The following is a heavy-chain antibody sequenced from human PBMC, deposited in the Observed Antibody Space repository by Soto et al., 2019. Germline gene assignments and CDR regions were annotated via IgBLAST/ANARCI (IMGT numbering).Heavy chain of an antibody. V-gene: IGHV4-4*02. CDR1: GGSISSSNW. J-gene: IGHJ6*02. Sequence: PSETLSLTCAVSGGSISSSNWWSWVRQSPGKGLEWVGDIYDSETTNYNPSLKSRVTISVAKSKNQPSLKLNSATAADTAVYYCARDRQSEIVPMLASNGMDVWGQGTTVTVSS. D-gene: IGHD5-12*01. CDR3: ARDRQSEIVPMLASNGMDV. CDR2: IYDSETT.